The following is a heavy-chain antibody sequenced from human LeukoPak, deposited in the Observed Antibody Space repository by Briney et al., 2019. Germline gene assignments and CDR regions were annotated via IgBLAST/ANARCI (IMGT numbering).Heavy chain of an antibody. CDR2: IYTSGST. J-gene: IGHJ5*02. D-gene: IGHD3-3*01. CDR3: ARQKKTSAYCDFWSGYPDWFDP. CDR1: GGSISSYY. V-gene: IGHV4-4*07. Sequence: SETLSLTCTVSGGSISSYYWSWIRQPAGKGLEWIGRIYTSGSTNYNPSLKSRVTMSVDTSKNQFSLKLSSVTAADTAVYYCARQKKTSAYCDFWSGYPDWFDPWGQGTLVTVSS.